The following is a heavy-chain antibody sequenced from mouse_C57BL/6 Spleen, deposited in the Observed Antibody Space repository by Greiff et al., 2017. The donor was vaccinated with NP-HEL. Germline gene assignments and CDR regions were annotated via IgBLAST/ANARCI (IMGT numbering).Heavy chain of an antibody. Sequence: QVQLQQPGAELVRPGSSVKLSCKASGYTFTSYWMHWVKQRPIQGLEWIGNIDPSDSETHYNQKFKDKATLTVDKSSSTAYMPLSSLTSEDSAVYYCARGSNYFYYAMDYWGQGTSVTVSS. CDR3: ARGSNYFYYAMDY. CDR2: IDPSDSET. V-gene: IGHV1-52*01. CDR1: GYTFTSYW. J-gene: IGHJ4*01. D-gene: IGHD2-5*01.